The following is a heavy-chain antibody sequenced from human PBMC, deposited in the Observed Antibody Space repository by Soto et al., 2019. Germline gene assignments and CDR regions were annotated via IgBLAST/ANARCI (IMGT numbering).Heavy chain of an antibody. V-gene: IGHV3-7*01. CDR3: ARDFPGWYFDL. CDR1: GFTFSNAW. J-gene: IGHJ2*01. Sequence: PGGSLRLSCAGSGFTFSNAWLNWVRQAPGKGLEWVANIKQEGREKYYVDSVKGRFTISRDDAKNSLYLHMDSLRADDTAVYYCARDFPGWYFDLWGRGTLVTVSS. CDR2: IKQEGREK.